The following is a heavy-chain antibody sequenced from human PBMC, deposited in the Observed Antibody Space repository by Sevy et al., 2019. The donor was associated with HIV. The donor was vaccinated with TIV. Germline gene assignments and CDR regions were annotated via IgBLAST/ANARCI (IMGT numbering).Heavy chain of an antibody. V-gene: IGHV1-8*02. CDR2: MNPESGDT. Sequence: ASVKVSCKASGYTFTNYDINWLRQPTGNGLAWMGSMNPESGDTGYAQKFQRRVTMTKETSINTAYMELNIRRPEDSAVYYCTRNRPLGCISSSRPMDYWGQGTLVTVSS. CDR3: TRNRPLGCISSSRPMDY. D-gene: IGHD6-6*01. J-gene: IGHJ4*02. CDR1: GYTFTNYD.